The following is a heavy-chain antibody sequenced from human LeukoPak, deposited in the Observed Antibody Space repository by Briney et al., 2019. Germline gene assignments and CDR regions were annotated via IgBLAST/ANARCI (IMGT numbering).Heavy chain of an antibody. V-gene: IGHV3-21*01. J-gene: IGHJ6*04. D-gene: IGHD3-10*02. CDR3: AELGITMIGGV. CDR1: GFTFSSYS. Sequence: RGSLRLSCAASGFTFSSYSMNWVRQAPGKVLEWVSSISSVSSYIYYADSVKGRFTISRDNAKNSLYLQMNSLRAEDTAVYYCAELGITMIGGVWGKGTTVTISS. CDR2: ISSVSSYI.